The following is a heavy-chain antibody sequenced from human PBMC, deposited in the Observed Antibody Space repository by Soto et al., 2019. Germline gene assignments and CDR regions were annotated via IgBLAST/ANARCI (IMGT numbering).Heavy chain of an antibody. CDR1: GGTFSSYA. CDR2: IIPIFGTA. J-gene: IGHJ6*02. D-gene: IGHD3-16*02. Sequence: QVQLVQSGAEVKKPGSSVKVSCKASGGTFSSYAISWVRQAPGQGLEWMGGIIPIFGTANYAQKFQGRVKITADESTSTAYMELSSLRSEDTAVYYCARGIMITFGGVIVPYYYGMDVWGQGTTVTVSS. V-gene: IGHV1-69*01. CDR3: ARGIMITFGGVIVPYYYGMDV.